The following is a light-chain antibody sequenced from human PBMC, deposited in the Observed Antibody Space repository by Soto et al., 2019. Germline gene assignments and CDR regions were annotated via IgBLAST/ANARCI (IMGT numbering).Light chain of an antibody. CDR3: GTWDSSLSAYV. V-gene: IGLV1-51*01. J-gene: IGLJ1*01. CDR2: DNH. CDR1: SSNIGNDY. Sequence: QSVLTQPPSVSAAPGQKVTISCSGSSSNIGNDYVSWYQQLPGTAPKLLIYDNHKRPSGIPDRFSGSKSGTSATLGITGLQTGDEADYYCGTWDSSLSAYVFATGTKVTVL.